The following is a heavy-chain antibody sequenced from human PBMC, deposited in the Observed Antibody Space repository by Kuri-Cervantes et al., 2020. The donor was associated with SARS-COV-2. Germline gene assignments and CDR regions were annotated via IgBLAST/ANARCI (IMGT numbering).Heavy chain of an antibody. D-gene: IGHD6-19*01. Sequence: GESLKISCAASGFTFSSYSMSWVRQAPGKGLEWVSSVSSGGTSVYYADSLEGRLTISRDNAKSSLYLEMNSLRAEDTAMYYCARDLGTFSSGWFYMDVWGKGTTVTVSS. CDR2: VSSGGTSV. CDR1: GFTFSSYS. CDR3: ARDLGTFSSGWFYMDV. J-gene: IGHJ6*03. V-gene: IGHV3-21*01.